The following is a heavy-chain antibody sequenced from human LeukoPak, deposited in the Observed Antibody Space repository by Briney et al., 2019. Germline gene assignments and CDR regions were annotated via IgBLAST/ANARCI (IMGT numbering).Heavy chain of an antibody. Sequence: ASVTVSCKASGHTFTSYDINWVRQATGQGLEWMGWMNPNSGNTGYAQKFQGRVTMTRNTSISTAYMELSSLRSEDTAVYYCARGGEWLVSWRGFDPWGQGTLVTVSS. V-gene: IGHV1-8*01. J-gene: IGHJ5*02. D-gene: IGHD3-3*01. CDR2: MNPNSGNT. CDR1: GHTFTSYD. CDR3: ARGGEWLVSWRGFDP.